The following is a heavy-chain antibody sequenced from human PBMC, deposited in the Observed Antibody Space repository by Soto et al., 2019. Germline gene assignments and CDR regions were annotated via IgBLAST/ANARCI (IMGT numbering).Heavy chain of an antibody. Sequence: PSETLSITCAACGGSMNSGGYSWSWIRQPPGKGLEWIGYIYHSGSTYYNPSLKSRVTISVDRSKNQFSLKLSSVTAADTAVYYCAVSGYSLPYYFGYSGQGTLVTVSS. CDR3: AVSGYSLPYYFGY. CDR1: GGSMNSGGYS. J-gene: IGHJ4*02. V-gene: IGHV4-30-2*01. D-gene: IGHD3-22*01. CDR2: IYHSGST.